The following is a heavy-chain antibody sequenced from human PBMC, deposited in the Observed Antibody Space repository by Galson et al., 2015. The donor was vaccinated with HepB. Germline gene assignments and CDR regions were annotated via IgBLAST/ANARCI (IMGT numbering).Heavy chain of an antibody. D-gene: IGHD4-17*01. CDR2: ISGYNGNT. V-gene: IGHV1-18*01. CDR3: ARDRSYGDSSLSY. J-gene: IGHJ4*02. Sequence: SVKVSCKASGYTFLNYGVSWVRQAPGQGLEWMGWISGYNGNTKYAQKFQGRDTMTTDTSTSTVYMELRGLRSDDTAVYYCARDRSYGDSSLSYWGQGTLVTVSS. CDR1: GYTFLNYG.